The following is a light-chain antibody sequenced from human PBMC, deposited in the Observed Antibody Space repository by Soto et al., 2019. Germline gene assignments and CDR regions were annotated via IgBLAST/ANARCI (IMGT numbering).Light chain of an antibody. J-gene: IGLJ1*01. CDR1: SSNIGSNT. V-gene: IGLV1-44*01. Sequence: QSMLTQSPSASGTPGQRVIISCSGSSSNIGSNTVNWYQQLPGTAPKLLIYSHNQRPSGVPDRFSGSQSGTSASLAISGLQSEDEADYYCATWDDSLDGYVFGTGTKVTVL. CDR2: SHN. CDR3: ATWDDSLDGYV.